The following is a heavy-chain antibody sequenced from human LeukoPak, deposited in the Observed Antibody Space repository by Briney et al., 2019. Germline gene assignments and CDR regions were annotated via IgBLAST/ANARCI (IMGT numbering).Heavy chain of an antibody. CDR2: IYYSGST. J-gene: IGHJ2*01. CDR3: ARRNGFYWYFDL. D-gene: IGHD2-8*01. CDR1: GGSFSGYY. Sequence: KPSETLSLTCAVYGGSFSGYYWSWIRQPPGKGLEWIGYIYYSGSTNYNPSLKSRVTISVDTSKNQFSLKLSSVTAADTAVYYCARRNGFYWYFDLWGRGTLVTVSS. V-gene: IGHV4-59*08.